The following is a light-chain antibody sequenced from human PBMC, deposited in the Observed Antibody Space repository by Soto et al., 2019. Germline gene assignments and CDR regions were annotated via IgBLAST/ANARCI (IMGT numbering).Light chain of an antibody. J-gene: IGKJ5*01. CDR2: DTY. Sequence: EIVLTQSPASLSLSPGEGATLSCRASQSVSDYLAWYQQKPGQAPRLLIYDTYKRVTGIPSRFSGSGSGTDFTLTISSLEPEDFALYFCQHRGNRFPITFGQGTRLEIK. CDR3: QHRGNRFPIT. CDR1: QSVSDY. V-gene: IGKV3-11*01.